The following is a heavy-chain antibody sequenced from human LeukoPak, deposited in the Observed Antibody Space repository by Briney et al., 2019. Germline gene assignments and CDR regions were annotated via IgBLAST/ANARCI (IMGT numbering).Heavy chain of an antibody. CDR1: GGSFSGYY. D-gene: IGHD6-19*01. CDR3: ARRKIAVAGRNYFDY. J-gene: IGHJ4*02. V-gene: IGHV4-34*01. Sequence: PSETLSLTCAVYGGSFSGYYWSWIRQPPGKGLEWIGEINHSGSTNYNPSLKSRVTISVDTSKNQFSLKLSSVTAADTAVYYCARRKIAVAGRNYFDYWGQGTLVTVSS. CDR2: INHSGST.